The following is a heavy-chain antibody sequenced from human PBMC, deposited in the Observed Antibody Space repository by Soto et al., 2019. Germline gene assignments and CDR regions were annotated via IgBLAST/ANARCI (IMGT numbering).Heavy chain of an antibody. Sequence: ASVKVSCKASGYTFTSYDINWVRQATGQGLEWMGWMNPNSGNTGYAQKFQGRVTMTRNTSISTAYMELSSLRSEDTAVYYCARGFDDVVGPAAVLNYYYYLDGWGKGTTVTVAS. V-gene: IGHV1-8*01. CDR1: GYTFTSYD. CDR3: ARGFDDVVGPAAVLNYYYYLDG. CDR2: MNPNSGNT. D-gene: IGHD2-2*01. J-gene: IGHJ6*03.